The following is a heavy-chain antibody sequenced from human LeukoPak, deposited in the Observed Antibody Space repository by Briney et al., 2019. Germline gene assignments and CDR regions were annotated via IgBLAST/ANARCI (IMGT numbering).Heavy chain of an antibody. CDR1: GFTVSSNY. D-gene: IGHD3-10*01. CDR2: IYSGGST. V-gene: IGHV3-53*01. Sequence: PGGSLRLSCAASGFTVSSNYMSWVRHAPGKGLEWVSVIYSGGSTYYADSVKGRFTISRDNSKNTLYLQMNSLRAEDTAVYYCARGGTMVRGVIEYYFDYWGQGTLVTVSS. CDR3: ARGGTMVRGVIEYYFDY. J-gene: IGHJ4*02.